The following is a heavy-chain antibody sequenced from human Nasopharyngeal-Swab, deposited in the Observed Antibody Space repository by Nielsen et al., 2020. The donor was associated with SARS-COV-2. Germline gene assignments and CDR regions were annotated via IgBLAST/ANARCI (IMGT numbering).Heavy chain of an antibody. Sequence: GESLKISCAASGFTFRSYAISWVRQAPGKGLEWVSVISGSDHTTYYADSVKGRFTISRDNSKNTVNLQMNSLRAEDTAVYYCASGGYGDYDAYYYGMDVWGQGTTVTVSS. CDR3: ASGGYGDYDAYYYGMDV. CDR1: GFTFRSYA. D-gene: IGHD4-17*01. V-gene: IGHV3-23*01. J-gene: IGHJ6*02. CDR2: ISGSDHTT.